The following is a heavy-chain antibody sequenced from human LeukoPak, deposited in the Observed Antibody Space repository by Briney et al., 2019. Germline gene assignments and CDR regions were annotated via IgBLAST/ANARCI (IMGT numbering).Heavy chain of an antibody. CDR1: GHTFTGYY. D-gene: IGHD1-26*01. V-gene: IGHV1-2*04. CDR2: INPNSGGT. J-gene: IGHJ4*02. CDR3: ARGRSGSPFDY. Sequence: GASVKVSCNASGHTFTGYYMHWVRQAPGQGLEWMGWINPNSGGTNYAQKFQGWVTMTRDTSISTAYMELSRLRSDDTAVYYCARGRSGSPFDYWGQGTLVTVSS.